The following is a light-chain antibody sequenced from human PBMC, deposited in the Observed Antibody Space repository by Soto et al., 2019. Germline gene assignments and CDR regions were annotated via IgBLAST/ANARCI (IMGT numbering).Light chain of an antibody. CDR2: DAS. CDR3: QQSYSTPRT. V-gene: IGKV3-11*01. J-gene: IGKJ1*01. Sequence: EIVLTQSPATLPLSPGERATLSCRASQSVSSYLAWYQQKPGQAPRLLISDASTRATGVPARFSGSGSRTDFTLTISSLQPEDFATYYCQQSYSTPRTFGQGTKVDIK. CDR1: QSVSSY.